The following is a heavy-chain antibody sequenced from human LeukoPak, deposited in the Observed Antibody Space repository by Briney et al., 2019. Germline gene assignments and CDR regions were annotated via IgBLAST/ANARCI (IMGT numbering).Heavy chain of an antibody. Sequence: SETLSLTRAVYGGSFSGYYWSWIRQPPGKGLEWIGEINHSGSTNYNPSLKSRVTISVDTSKNQFSLKLSSVTAADTAVYYCARGPGYSGSYYRHFDYWGQGTLVTVSS. CDR3: ARGPGYSGSYYRHFDY. CDR1: GGSFSGYY. V-gene: IGHV4-34*01. CDR2: INHSGST. J-gene: IGHJ4*02. D-gene: IGHD1-26*01.